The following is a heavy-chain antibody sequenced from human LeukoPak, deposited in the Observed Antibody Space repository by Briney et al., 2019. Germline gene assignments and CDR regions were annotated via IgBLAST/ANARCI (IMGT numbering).Heavy chain of an antibody. Sequence: GGSQRLSCAASGFTDSSNYMSWVRQAPGKGLEWVSDIYSGGSTYYADSVKGRFTISRDNSKNTLYLQMNSRRAEDTAVYYCARDKGRLGGYFDYWGQGTLVTVSS. CDR3: ARDKGRLGGYFDY. V-gene: IGHV3-53*01. CDR2: IYSGGST. J-gene: IGHJ4*02. CDR1: GFTDSSNY. D-gene: IGHD3-10*01.